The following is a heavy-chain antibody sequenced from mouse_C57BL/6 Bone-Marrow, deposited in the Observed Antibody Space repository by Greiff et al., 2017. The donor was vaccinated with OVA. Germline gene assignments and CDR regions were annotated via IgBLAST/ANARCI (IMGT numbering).Heavy chain of an antibody. V-gene: IGHV2-6*01. CDR2: IWGVGST. D-gene: IGHD6-2*01. J-gene: IGHJ3*01. CDR3: ASEIGSPFAY. Sequence: QVHVKQSGPGLVAPSQSLSITCTVSGFSLTSYGVDWVRQSPGKGLEWLGVIWGVGSTNYNSALKSRLSISKDNSKSQVFLKMNSLQTDDTAMYYCASEIGSPFAYWGQGTLVTVSA. CDR1: GFSLTSYG.